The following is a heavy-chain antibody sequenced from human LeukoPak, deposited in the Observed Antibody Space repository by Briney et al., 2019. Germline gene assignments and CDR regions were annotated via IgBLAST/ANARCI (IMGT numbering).Heavy chain of an antibody. D-gene: IGHD5-24*01. CDR2: INPNSGGT. CDR1: GYTFTGYY. V-gene: IGHV1-2*02. Sequence: ASVTVSCKASGYTFTGYYMHWVRQAPGQGLEWMGWINPNSGGTNYAQKFQGRVTMTRDTSISTAYMELSRLRSDDTAVYYCARARYDGYNPGAYWGQGTLVTVSS. CDR3: ARARYDGYNPGAY. J-gene: IGHJ4*02.